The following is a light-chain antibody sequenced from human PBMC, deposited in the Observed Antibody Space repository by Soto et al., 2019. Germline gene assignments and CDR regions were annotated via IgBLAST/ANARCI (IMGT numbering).Light chain of an antibody. CDR1: QSVSSNY. Sequence: ETVLTQSPGTLSLSPGERATLSCRASQSVSSNYLAWYQQKPGQAPSLLMYGASTRATGIPDRFSGSGSGTDFTLTISRLEPEDFAVYYCQQFGRSPPSLTFGQGTKVEIK. CDR2: GAS. V-gene: IGKV3-20*01. CDR3: QQFGRSPPSLT. J-gene: IGKJ1*01.